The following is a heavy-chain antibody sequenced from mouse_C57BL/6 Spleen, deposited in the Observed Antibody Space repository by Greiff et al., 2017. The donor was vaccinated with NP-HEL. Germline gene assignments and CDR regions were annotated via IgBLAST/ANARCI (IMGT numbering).Heavy chain of an antibody. J-gene: IGHJ2*01. D-gene: IGHD1-1*01. V-gene: IGHV1-69*01. CDR2: IDPSDSYT. CDR3: ARLFYSHYYGSSYDY. CDR1: GYTFTSYW. Sequence: QVQLQQPGAELVMPGASVKLSCKASGYTFTSYWMHWVKQRPGQGLEWIGEIDPSDSYTNYNQKFKGKSTLTVDKSSSTAYMQLSSLTSEDSAVYYCARLFYSHYYGSSYDYWGQGTTLTVSS.